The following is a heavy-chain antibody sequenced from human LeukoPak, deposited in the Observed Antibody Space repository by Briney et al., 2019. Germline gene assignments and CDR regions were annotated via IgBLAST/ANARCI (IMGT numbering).Heavy chain of an antibody. D-gene: IGHD3-22*01. CDR1: GGSITTRSYY. CDR3: ARDPGAYYDSSGYLNWFDP. V-gene: IGHV4-39*07. CDR2: MHHSGST. Sequence: SETLSLTCTVSGGSITTRSYYWGWIRQPPGTGLDWIGSMHHSGSTYYNPSLKSRVTTSVDTSKNQFSLKLSSVTAADTAVYYCARDPGAYYDSSGYLNWFDPWGQGTLVTVSS. J-gene: IGHJ5*02.